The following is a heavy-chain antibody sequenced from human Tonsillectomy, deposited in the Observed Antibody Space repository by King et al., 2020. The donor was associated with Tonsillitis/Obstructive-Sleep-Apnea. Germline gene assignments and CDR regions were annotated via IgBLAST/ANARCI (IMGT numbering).Heavy chain of an antibody. D-gene: IGHD3-3*01. V-gene: IGHV3-48*02. Sequence: VQLVESGGGLVQPGGSLRLSCAASGFTFSSYGMNWVRQAPGKGLEWVSYISIGSSTIYYADSVKGRFTISRDNAKNSLYLQMNSLRDEDTAVYYCAGGTYYDLWSGYYVYYYYMYVWGKGTTVTVSS. CDR3: AGGTYYDLWSGYYVYYYYMYV. J-gene: IGHJ6*03. CDR1: GFTFSSYG. CDR2: ISIGSSTI.